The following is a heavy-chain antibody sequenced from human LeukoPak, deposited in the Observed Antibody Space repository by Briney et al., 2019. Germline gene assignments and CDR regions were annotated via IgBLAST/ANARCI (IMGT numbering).Heavy chain of an antibody. J-gene: IGHJ5*02. CDR2: IYYSGST. V-gene: IGHV4-39*01. CDR3: ARHVTYAGYDILTDNWFGP. Sequence: SETLSLTCTVSGGSISTSNYYWGWIRQPPGKGLEWIGTIYYSGSTYFNPSLKSRVTISVDTSKNQFSLKLSSVTAADTAVYYCARHVTYAGYDILTDNWFGPWGQGTLVTVSS. D-gene: IGHD3-9*01. CDR1: GGSISTSNYY.